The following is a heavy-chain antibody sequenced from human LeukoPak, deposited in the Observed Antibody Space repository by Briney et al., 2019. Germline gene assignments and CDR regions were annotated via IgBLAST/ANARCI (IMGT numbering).Heavy chain of an antibody. J-gene: IGHJ4*02. V-gene: IGHV3-23*01. Sequence: GGSLRLSCAASGFTFSSYSMSWVRQAPGKGLDWVSVISGSGGSTYYADSVKGRFTISRDNSKNTLYLQMNSLRAEDTAVYYCAKGQAGSCYNGGDCWGQGTLVTVSS. CDR3: AKGQAGSCYNGGDC. CDR1: GFTFSSYS. CDR2: ISGSGGST. D-gene: IGHD2-15*01.